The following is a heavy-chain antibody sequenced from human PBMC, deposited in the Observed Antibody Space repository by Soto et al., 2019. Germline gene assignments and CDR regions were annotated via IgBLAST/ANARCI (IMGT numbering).Heavy chain of an antibody. CDR1: GFTFSDYY. CDR2: ITRSSDT. V-gene: IGHV3-11*05. Sequence: GGSLRLSCAASGFTFSDYYMTWIRQVPGKGLEWVSYITRSSDTNYADSVKGRFTTSRDNAKNSLYLQMNSLRADDAAVYYCVRAKYSSIWYYFDYWGQGTLVTAPQ. D-gene: IGHD6-13*01. J-gene: IGHJ4*02. CDR3: VRAKYSSIWYYFDY.